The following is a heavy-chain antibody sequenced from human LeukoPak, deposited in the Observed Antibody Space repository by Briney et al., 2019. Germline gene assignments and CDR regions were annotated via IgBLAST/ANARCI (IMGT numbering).Heavy chain of an antibody. CDR3: ARGKVHTALIFEY. V-gene: IGHV1-69*13. D-gene: IGHD5-18*01. Sequence: ASVTVSCMCSGGAFSNYGITWVRQAPGQGLEWMGGIIPAFGRSNYAQKFQDRGAIPADESTSVVYVELSSLRSEDTAVYFCARGKVHTALIFEYWGQGTLLTVSS. J-gene: IGHJ4*02. CDR1: GGAFSNYG. CDR2: IIPAFGRS.